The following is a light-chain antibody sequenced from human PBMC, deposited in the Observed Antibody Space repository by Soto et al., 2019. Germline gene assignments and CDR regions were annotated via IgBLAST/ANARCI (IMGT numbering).Light chain of an antibody. CDR1: SSDVGGYKF. Sequence: QSVLTQPASVSGSPGQSITISCTGTSSDVGGYKFVSWYQQHPGKAPKLIIYEVSNRPSGFSSRFSGSKSGNTASLAISGLRSEDEADYYCAAWDDSLSGNVFGTGNKV. J-gene: IGLJ1*01. V-gene: IGLV2-14*01. CDR3: AAWDDSLSGNV. CDR2: EVS.